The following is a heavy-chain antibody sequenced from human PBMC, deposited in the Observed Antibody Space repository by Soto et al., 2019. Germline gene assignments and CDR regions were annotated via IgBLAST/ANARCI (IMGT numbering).Heavy chain of an antibody. CDR2: INPSGGST. D-gene: IGHD6-19*01. V-gene: IGHV1-46*03. J-gene: IGHJ4*02. Sequence: ASVKVSCKASGYTFTSYAMHWVRQAPGQGLEWMGIINPSGGSTSYAQKFQGRVTMTRDTSTSTVYMELSSLRSEDTAVYYCARPNRKNSSGWYGGGFFDYWGQGTLVTVSS. CDR3: ARPNRKNSSGWYGGGFFDY. CDR1: GYTFTSYA.